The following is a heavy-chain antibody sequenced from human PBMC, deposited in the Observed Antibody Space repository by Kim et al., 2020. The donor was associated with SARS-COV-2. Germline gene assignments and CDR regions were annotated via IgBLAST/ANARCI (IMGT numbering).Heavy chain of an antibody. CDR1: GYTFTGYY. J-gene: IGHJ5*02. CDR3: ARYSYSNNWFDP. V-gene: IGHV1-2*02. Sequence: ASVKVSCKASGYTFTGYYMHWVRQAPGQGLEWMGWINPNSGGTNYAQKFQGRVTMTRDTSISTAYMELSRLRSDDTAVYYCARYSYSNNWFDPWGQGTLVTVSS. CDR2: INPNSGGT. D-gene: IGHD2-21*01.